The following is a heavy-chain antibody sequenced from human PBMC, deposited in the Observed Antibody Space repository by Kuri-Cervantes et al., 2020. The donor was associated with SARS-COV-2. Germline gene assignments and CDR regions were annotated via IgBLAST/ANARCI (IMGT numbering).Heavy chain of an antibody. V-gene: IGHV1-2*02. D-gene: IGHD3-22*01. CDR3: AHSSMVHYDKSGYIFDY. J-gene: IGHJ4*02. CDR2: INPNSGGT. CDR1: GYTFTGYY. Sequence: ASVKVSCKASGYTFTGYYMHWVRQAPGQGLEWMGWINPNSGGTNYAQKFQGRVTMTRDTSKNQVVLTMTNMDPVDTATYYCAHSSMVHYDKSGYIFDYWGQGTLVTVSS.